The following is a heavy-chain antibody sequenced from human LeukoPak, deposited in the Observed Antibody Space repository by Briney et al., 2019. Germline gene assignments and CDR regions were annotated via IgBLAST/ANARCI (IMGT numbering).Heavy chain of an antibody. CDR3: AKDLLRTQTSCPDY. Sequence: PGGSLRLSCAASGFTFSSYGMHWVRQAPGKGLEWVAFIRYDGSNKYYADSVKGRFTISRDNSKNTLYLQMNSLRAEDTAVYYCAKDLLRTQTSCPDYWGQGTLVTVSS. CDR1: GFTFSSYG. CDR2: IRYDGSNK. V-gene: IGHV3-30*02. J-gene: IGHJ4*02. D-gene: IGHD2-2*01.